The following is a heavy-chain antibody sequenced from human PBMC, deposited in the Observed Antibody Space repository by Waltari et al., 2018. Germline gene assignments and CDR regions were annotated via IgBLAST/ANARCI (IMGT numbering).Heavy chain of an antibody. Sequence: EEQLVESGGGLIQPGESLRVSCAVSGFTFSRYWMNWVRQGPGKGRVGVARINSDGSDTSYADSVKVRFTISRDNAKNTVYLQMKSLRVEDTAVYYCARMARKTYSSPVAGRDYYYGMDVWGLGTTVTVSS. CDR3: ARMARKTYSSPVAGRDYYYGMDV. CDR1: GFTFSRYW. V-gene: IGHV3-74*01. J-gene: IGHJ6*02. CDR2: INSDGSDT. D-gene: IGHD6-13*01.